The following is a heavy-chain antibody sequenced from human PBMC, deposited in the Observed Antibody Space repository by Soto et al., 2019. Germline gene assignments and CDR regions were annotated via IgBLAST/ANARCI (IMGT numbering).Heavy chain of an antibody. CDR2: IHSDGRT. D-gene: IGHD2-21*01. CDR1: GVTFSTTW. J-gene: IGHJ6*02. CDR3: VSDRYYNMYV. Sequence: PGGSRILSCVASGVTFSTTWMHWVRQAPGKGLVWVSRIHSDGRTTYADSVKGRFTISRDNAKNMVYLQLNSLGAEDTAVYYCVSDRYYNMYVCSLRTTVPVS. V-gene: IGHV3-74*01.